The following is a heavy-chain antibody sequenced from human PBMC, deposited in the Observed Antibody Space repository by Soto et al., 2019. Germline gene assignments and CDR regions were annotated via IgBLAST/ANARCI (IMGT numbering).Heavy chain of an antibody. CDR1: GYTFTRYG. D-gene: IGHD3-16*01. CDR3: AMVDVYVTPSPQDV. CDR2: INTYNGNT. V-gene: IGHV1-18*01. J-gene: IGHJ6*02. Sequence: QVQLVQSGAEVKNPVASVKVSCKASGYTFTRYGIGWARQAPGQGLEWMGWINTYNGNTNYAQNGQGRVTLTTETSRSTGYMELRSVRSNDTAIYYCAMVDVYVTPSPQDVWGQGPTVIVSS.